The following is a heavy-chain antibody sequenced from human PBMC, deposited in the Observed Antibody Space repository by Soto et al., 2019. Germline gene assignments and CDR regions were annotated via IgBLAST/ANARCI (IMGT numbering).Heavy chain of an antibody. CDR2: VGYDGSKK. CDR1: GFTLSTYG. J-gene: IGHJ6*01. Sequence: QVQLVKSGGGVVQPGGSLSLSCAASGFTLSTYGMHWVRQAPGKGLEWVAVVGYDGSKKYYADSVKGRFTVSRDNSKNTLYLQMNSLRAEDTAVYYCARPLEQWQLGFGMDVWGQGSPVTVSS. V-gene: IGHV3-33*01. D-gene: IGHD6-19*01. CDR3: ARPLEQWQLGFGMDV.